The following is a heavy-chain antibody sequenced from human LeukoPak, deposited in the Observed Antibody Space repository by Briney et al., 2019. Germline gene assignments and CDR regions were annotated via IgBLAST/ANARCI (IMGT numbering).Heavy chain of an antibody. D-gene: IGHD2-21*02. CDR3: ARGRGAYCGGDCPLDY. CDR2: ISVHNGNT. Sequence: GASVKVSCKASGYTFTSYGISWVRQAPGQGLECMGWISVHNGNTNYARKFQGRVTMTRDTSTTTAHMELRSLRSDDTAVYYCARGRGAYCGGDCPLDYWGQRTLVTVSS. CDR1: GYTFTSYG. V-gene: IGHV1-18*01. J-gene: IGHJ4*02.